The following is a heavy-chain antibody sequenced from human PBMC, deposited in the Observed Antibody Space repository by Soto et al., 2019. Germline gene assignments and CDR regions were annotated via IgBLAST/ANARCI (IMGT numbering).Heavy chain of an antibody. CDR1: GFTFSSYS. D-gene: IGHD3-3*01. CDR3: ARDLWTY. V-gene: IGHV3-48*02. J-gene: IGHJ4*02. Sequence: HPGGALRLFCTASGFTFSSYSMKWVRQAPGKGLEWVSYISSNSRTMFYADSVKGRFTISRDNAKNSLYLQMSSLREEATAVYYCARDLWTYWGQGALVTVSS. CDR2: ISSNSRTM.